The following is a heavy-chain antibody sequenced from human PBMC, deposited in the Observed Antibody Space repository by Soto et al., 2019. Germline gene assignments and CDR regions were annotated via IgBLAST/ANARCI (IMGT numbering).Heavy chain of an antibody. D-gene: IGHD6-13*01. CDR1: GFTFGDYA. CDR3: TTAGYSSSWYVVDV. Sequence: PGGSLRLSCTASGFTFGDYAMSWVRQAPGKGLEWVGFIRSKAYGGTTEYAASVKGRFTISRDDSKSIAYLQMNSLKTEGTAVYYCTTAGYSSSWYVVDVWGQGTTVTVSS. CDR2: IRSKAYGGTT. V-gene: IGHV3-49*04. J-gene: IGHJ6*02.